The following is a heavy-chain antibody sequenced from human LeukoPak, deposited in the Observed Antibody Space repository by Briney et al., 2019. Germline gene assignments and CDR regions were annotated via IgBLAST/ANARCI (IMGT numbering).Heavy chain of an antibody. J-gene: IGHJ4*02. Sequence: PSETLSLTCTVSGGSISSYYWSWIRQPPGKGLEWIGYIYYSGSTNYNPSLKSRVTISVDTSKNQFSLKLSSVTAADTAVYYCARATTIQLWPVSQEYYFDYWGQGTLVTVSS. CDR3: ARATTIQLWPVSQEYYFDY. D-gene: IGHD5-18*01. CDR2: IYYSGST. V-gene: IGHV4-59*01. CDR1: GGSISSYY.